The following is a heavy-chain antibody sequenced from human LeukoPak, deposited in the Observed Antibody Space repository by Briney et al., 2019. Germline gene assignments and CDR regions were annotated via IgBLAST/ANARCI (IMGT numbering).Heavy chain of an antibody. CDR1: GFTFSSDW. J-gene: IGHJ4*02. CDR3: ARATIVVDEFDY. D-gene: IGHD3-22*01. V-gene: IGHV3-7*01. Sequence: GGSLRLSCAASGFTFSSDWMIWVRQAPGKGLEWVANIKQDGSEKYYVDSVKGRFTISRDNAKNSLYLQMNSLRAEDTAVYYCARATIVVDEFDYWGQGTLVTVSS. CDR2: IKQDGSEK.